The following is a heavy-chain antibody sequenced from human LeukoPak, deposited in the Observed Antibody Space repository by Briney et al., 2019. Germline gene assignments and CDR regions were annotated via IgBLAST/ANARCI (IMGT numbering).Heavy chain of an antibody. D-gene: IGHD3-10*01. J-gene: IGHJ4*02. Sequence: PGRSLRLSCAASGFTVSSNYMSWVRQAPGKGLEWVAVIWYDGSNKYYADSVKGRFTISRDNSKNTLYLQMNSLRAEDTAVYYCARGRGYYGSGSYYNVGGDFDYWGQGTLVTVSS. V-gene: IGHV3-33*08. CDR3: ARGRGYYGSGSYYNVGGDFDY. CDR1: GFTVSSNY. CDR2: IWYDGSNK.